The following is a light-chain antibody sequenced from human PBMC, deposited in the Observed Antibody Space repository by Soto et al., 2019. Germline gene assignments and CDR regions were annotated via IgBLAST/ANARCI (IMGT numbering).Light chain of an antibody. J-gene: IGLJ3*02. Sequence: QSALSRSVSGSPGQSVTLSCTGATTDVGSSDYVSWYQQHPGKAPRLLIYDVTKRPARVPTRSSGSKSDKTVSLSISGLQTEDEAVYFCCSFAGRSSMFDGGTKLTGL. CDR3: CSFAGRSSM. CDR1: TTDVGSSDY. V-gene: IGLV2-11*01. CDR2: DVT.